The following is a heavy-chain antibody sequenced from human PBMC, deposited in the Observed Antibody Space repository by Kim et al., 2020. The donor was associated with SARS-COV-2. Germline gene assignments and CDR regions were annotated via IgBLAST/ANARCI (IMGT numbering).Heavy chain of an antibody. J-gene: IGHJ3*02. Sequence: SETLSLTCTVSGGSISSGGYYWSWIRQHPGKGLEWIGYIYYSGSTYYNPSLKSRVTISVDTSKNQFSLKLSSVTAADTAVYYCARVKNVHYYGSGSYPPRDAFDIWGQGTMVTVSS. CDR2: IYYSGST. CDR1: GGSISSGGYY. V-gene: IGHV4-31*03. D-gene: IGHD3-10*01. CDR3: ARVKNVHYYGSGSYPPRDAFDI.